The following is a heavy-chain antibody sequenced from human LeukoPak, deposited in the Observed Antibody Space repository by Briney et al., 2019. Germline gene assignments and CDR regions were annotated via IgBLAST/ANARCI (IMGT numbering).Heavy chain of an antibody. CDR1: GFTFSSYG. V-gene: IGHV3-30*02. CDR2: IRYDGSNK. Sequence: GGSLRLSCAASGFTFSSYGMHWVRQAPGKGLEWVAFIRYDGSNKYYADSVKGRFTISRDNSKNTLYLQMNSLRAEDTAVYYCARIAAADYYYYMDVWGKGTTVTVSS. CDR3: ARIAAADYYYYMDV. D-gene: IGHD6-13*01. J-gene: IGHJ6*03.